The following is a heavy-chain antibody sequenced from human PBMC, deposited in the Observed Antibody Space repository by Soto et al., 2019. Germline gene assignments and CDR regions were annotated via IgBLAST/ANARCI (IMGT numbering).Heavy chain of an antibody. CDR1: VFTFISYS. V-gene: IGHV3-48*02. CDR2: ISSSSSTI. CDR3: ARDLFGVLPLYGMDV. J-gene: IGHJ6*02. Sequence: GWSLRLSCASSVFTFISYSMNWVRQAPGKGLEWVSYISSSSSTIYYADSVKGRFTISRDNAKNSLYLQMNSLRDEDTAVYYCARDLFGVLPLYGMDVWGQGTTVTVSS. D-gene: IGHD3-3*01.